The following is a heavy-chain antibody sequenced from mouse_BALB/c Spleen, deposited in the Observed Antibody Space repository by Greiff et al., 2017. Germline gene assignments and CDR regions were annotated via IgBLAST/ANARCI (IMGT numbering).Heavy chain of an antibody. V-gene: IGHV5-12-1*01. CDR3: ARDSSGYYAMDY. D-gene: IGHD3-2*01. Sequence: EVKVVESGGGLVKPGGSLKLSCAASGFAFSSYDMSWVRQTPEKRLEWVAYISSGGGSTYYPDTVKGRFTISRDNAKNTLYLQMSSLKSEDTAMYYCARDSSGYYAMDYWGQGTSVTVSS. CDR2: ISSGGGST. CDR1: GFAFSSYD. J-gene: IGHJ4*01.